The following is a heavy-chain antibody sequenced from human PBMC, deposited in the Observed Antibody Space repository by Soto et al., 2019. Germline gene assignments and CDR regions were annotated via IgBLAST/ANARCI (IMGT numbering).Heavy chain of an antibody. CDR3: ARTRRGWYSDYYYYYGMDV. CDR1: GFTFSSYA. V-gene: IGHV3-30-3*01. CDR2: ISYDGSNK. Sequence: GGSLRLSCAASGFTFSSYAMHWVRQAPGKGLEWVAVISYDGSNKYYADSVKGRFTISRDNSKNTLYLQMNSLRAEDPAVYYCARTRRGWYSDYYYYYGMDVWGQGTTVTVSS. J-gene: IGHJ6*02. D-gene: IGHD6-19*01.